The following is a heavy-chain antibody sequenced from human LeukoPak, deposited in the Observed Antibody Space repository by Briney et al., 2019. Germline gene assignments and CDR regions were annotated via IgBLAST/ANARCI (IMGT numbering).Heavy chain of an antibody. Sequence: GGSLRLSCAASGFTFSSYAMSWVRQAPGKGLEWVSAISGSGGSTYYADSVKGRFTISRDNSKNTLYLQMNSLRAEDTAVYYCAMRGGWLDYYYGMDVWGQGTTVTVSS. V-gene: IGHV3-23*01. J-gene: IGHJ6*02. CDR2: ISGSGGST. CDR1: GFTFSSYA. D-gene: IGHD3-10*01. CDR3: AMRGGWLDYYYGMDV.